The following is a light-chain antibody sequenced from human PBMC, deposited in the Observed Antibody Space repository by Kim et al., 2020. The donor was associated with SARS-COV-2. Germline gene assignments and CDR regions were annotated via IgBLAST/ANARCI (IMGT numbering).Light chain of an antibody. CDR3: QVWDSDSDQWV. Sequence: SYELTQPPSVSVAPGETARITCGGNNMGSKSVHWYQQKPGQAPVVVIYYDTDRPSGIPERFSGSNSGNTATLTISRVEAGDEADYYCQVWDSDSDQWVFGGGTQLTVL. V-gene: IGLV3-21*01. CDR2: YDT. J-gene: IGLJ3*02. CDR1: NMGSKS.